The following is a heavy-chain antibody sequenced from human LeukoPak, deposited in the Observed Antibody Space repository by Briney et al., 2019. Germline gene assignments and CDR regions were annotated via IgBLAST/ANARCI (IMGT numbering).Heavy chain of an antibody. CDR1: GGSISSYY. CDR3: ARVLRFLEWLYYYGMDV. J-gene: IGHJ6*02. CDR2: IYYSGST. D-gene: IGHD3-3*01. V-gene: IGHV4-59*01. Sequence: SETLSLTCTVSGGSISSYYWSWIRQPPGKGLEWIGYIYYSGSTNYNPSLKSRVTISVDTSKNQFSLKLSSVTAADTAVYYCARVLRFLEWLYYYGMDVWGQGTTVTVSS.